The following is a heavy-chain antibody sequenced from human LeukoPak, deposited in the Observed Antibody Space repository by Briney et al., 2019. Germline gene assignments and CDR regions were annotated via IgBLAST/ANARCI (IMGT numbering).Heavy chain of an antibody. V-gene: IGHV3-48*03. Sequence: GGSLRLSCAASGFTFSSYEMNWVRQAPGKGLEWVSYIGSSGSTRYYADSVEGRFTISRDNANNSLHLQMHSLSAEDTAVYYCARDLEAAVVVPAGGWGQGTMVTVSS. CDR3: ARDLEAAVVVPAGG. J-gene: IGHJ4*02. CDR1: GFTFSSYE. D-gene: IGHD2-21*02. CDR2: IGSSGSTR.